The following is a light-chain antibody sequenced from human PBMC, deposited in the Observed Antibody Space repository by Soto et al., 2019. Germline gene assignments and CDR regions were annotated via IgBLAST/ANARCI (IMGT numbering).Light chain of an antibody. CDR2: GAS. CDR3: QQYNKWPPYT. V-gene: IGKV3-15*01. CDR1: QSISSN. J-gene: IGKJ2*01. Sequence: EIVMTQSPANLSVSPGERATLSCRASQSISSNLAWYQQKPGQGPRLLIYGASTRATGIPTRFSGSESGKEFTLTISSLQSEDFAVYYCQQYNKWPPYTFGQGTKLEIK.